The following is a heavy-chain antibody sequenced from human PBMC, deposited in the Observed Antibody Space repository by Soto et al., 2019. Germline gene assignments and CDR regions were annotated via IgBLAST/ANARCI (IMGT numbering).Heavy chain of an antibody. V-gene: IGHV4-30-2*01. CDR2: IFHSGTT. CDR3: ARDKWRAGAGGFYGMDV. J-gene: IGHJ6*02. Sequence: QLQLQEAGSGLVKPSQTLSLTCAVSGDSISSGGNSWNWIRQPPGKGLEWVGYIFHSGTTYYNPSLKSRVTISLDRFKNQFSLKLTSVTAADTAVYYCARDKWRAGAGGFYGMDVWGQGTTVTVSS. D-gene: IGHD6-13*01. CDR1: GDSISSGGNS.